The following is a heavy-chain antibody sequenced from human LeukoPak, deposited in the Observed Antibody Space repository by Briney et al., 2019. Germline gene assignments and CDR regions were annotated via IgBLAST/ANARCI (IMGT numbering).Heavy chain of an antibody. D-gene: IGHD3-22*01. Sequence: GGSLRLSCAASGFTFSSYGVHWVRQAPGKGLEWVAVISYDGSNKYYADSVKGRFTISRDNSKNTLYLQMNSLRAEDTAVYYCAKFDYDSSGLVPADAFDIWGQGTMVTVSS. J-gene: IGHJ3*02. CDR3: AKFDYDSSGLVPADAFDI. CDR2: ISYDGSNK. CDR1: GFTFSSYG. V-gene: IGHV3-30*18.